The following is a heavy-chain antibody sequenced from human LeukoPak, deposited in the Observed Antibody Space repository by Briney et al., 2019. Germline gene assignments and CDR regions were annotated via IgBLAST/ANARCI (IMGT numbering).Heavy chain of an antibody. V-gene: IGHV1-18*01. CDR2: ISAYNGNT. Sequence: GASVKVSCKASGYTFTSYGISWVRQAPGQGLEWMGWISAYNGNTNYAQKLQGRVTMTTDTSTSTAYMELRSLRSDDTAVYYCARADWQVGANADAFDIWGQGTMVTVSS. CDR3: ARADWQVGANADAFDI. CDR1: GYTFTSYG. D-gene: IGHD1-26*01. J-gene: IGHJ3*02.